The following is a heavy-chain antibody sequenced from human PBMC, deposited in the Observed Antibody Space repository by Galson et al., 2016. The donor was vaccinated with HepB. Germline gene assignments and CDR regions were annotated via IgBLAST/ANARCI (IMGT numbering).Heavy chain of an antibody. J-gene: IGHJ4*02. CDR3: VRQQLHSYVRTHCDF. Sequence: QSGAEVKKPGESLKISCQGSEYSFVRYWIGWVRQMPGKGLEGVGIMYPGNSEPRYSPSFRGQVPIPADTSISTAYLHWSSLKASETALSYCVRQQLHSYVRTHCDFWGQGTLVTVS. D-gene: IGHD5-18*01. V-gene: IGHV5-51*01. CDR2: MYPGNSEP. CDR1: EYSFVRYW.